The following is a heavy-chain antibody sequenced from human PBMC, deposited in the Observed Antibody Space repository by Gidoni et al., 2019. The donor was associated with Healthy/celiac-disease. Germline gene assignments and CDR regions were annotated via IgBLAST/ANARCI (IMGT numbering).Heavy chain of an antibody. CDR1: GFTFSSYA. Sequence: QVQLVESGGGVVQPGRSLRLSCAASGFTFSSYAMHWVRQAPGKVLEWVAVISYDGSNKYYADSVKGRFTISRDNSKNTLYLQMNSLRAEDTAVYYCARVYYDFWFAFDIWGQGTMVTVSS. CDR3: ARVYYDFWFAFDI. V-gene: IGHV3-30*01. CDR2: ISYDGSNK. J-gene: IGHJ3*02. D-gene: IGHD3-3*01.